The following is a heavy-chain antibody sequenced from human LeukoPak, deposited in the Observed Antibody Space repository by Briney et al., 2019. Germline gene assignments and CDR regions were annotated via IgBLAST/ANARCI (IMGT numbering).Heavy chain of an antibody. CDR1: GFTFSSYS. D-gene: IGHD6-19*01. Sequence: PGGSLRLSCAASGFTFSSYSMNWVRQAPGKGLEWVSSISSSSSYIHYADSVKGRFTISRDNAKNSLYLQMNSLRAEDTAVYYCARDQEQWPKYYFDYWGQGTLVTVSS. V-gene: IGHV3-21*01. CDR2: ISSSSSYI. J-gene: IGHJ4*02. CDR3: ARDQEQWPKYYFDY.